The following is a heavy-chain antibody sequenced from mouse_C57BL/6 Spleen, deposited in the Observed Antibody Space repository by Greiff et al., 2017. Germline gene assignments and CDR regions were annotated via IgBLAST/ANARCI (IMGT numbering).Heavy chain of an antibody. D-gene: IGHD1-1*01. J-gene: IGHJ4*01. CDR2: INYDGSST. CDR1: GFTFSSYY. Sequence: EVKLVESEGGLVQPGSSMKLSCTASGFTFSSYYMAWVRQVPEKGLEWVANINYDGSSTYYLDSLKSRFIISRDNAKNILYLQMSSLKSEDTATYYCARVNYYGTPNAMDYWGQGTSVTVSS. CDR3: ARVNYYGTPNAMDY. V-gene: IGHV5-16*01.